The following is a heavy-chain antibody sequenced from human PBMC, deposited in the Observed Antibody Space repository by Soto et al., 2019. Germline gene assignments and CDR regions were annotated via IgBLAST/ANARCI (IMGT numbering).Heavy chain of an antibody. CDR3: VMVDNYVTPTPQDV. CDR2: ISPYTGNT. J-gene: IGHJ6*02. Sequence: QVQLVQSGGEVKKPGASVKASCKASGYIFVNYGIAWVRQAPRQQLEWMGWISPYTGNTHSASKVQGRLTMTTDTSTSTAYMDLGSLTSDDTAVYYCVMVDNYVTPTPQDVWGQGTTVTVSS. D-gene: IGHD3-16*01. V-gene: IGHV1-18*01. CDR1: GYIFVNYG.